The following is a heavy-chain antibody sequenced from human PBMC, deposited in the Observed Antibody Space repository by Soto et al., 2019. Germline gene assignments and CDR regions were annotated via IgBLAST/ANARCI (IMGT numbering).Heavy chain of an antibody. CDR3: AKEGLYCTNSGCSGSGHFEW. CDR2: ISGNGYST. D-gene: IGHD2-8*01. Sequence: EVQLLESGGGLVQPGGSLRLSCAASGFTFSDYAMSWVRRSPGKGLDWVSAISGNGYSTYYADSVKGRFTISRDNSKNTLYLQMNSLRAEDTAVYYCAKEGLYCTNSGCSGSGHFEWWGQGTLVTVSS. CDR1: GFTFSDYA. J-gene: IGHJ1*01. V-gene: IGHV3-23*01.